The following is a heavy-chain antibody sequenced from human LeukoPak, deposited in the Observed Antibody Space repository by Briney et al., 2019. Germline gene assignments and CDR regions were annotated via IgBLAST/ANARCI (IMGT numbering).Heavy chain of an antibody. CDR2: IYYSGST. Sequence: SETLSLTCAVYGGSFSGYYWSWIRQPPGKGLEWIGYIYYSGSTYYNPSLKSRVTISVDTSKNQFSLKLSSVTAADTAVYYCARQEYYYDSSGSQAPYYFDYWGQGTLVTVSS. CDR1: GGSFSGYY. J-gene: IGHJ4*02. D-gene: IGHD3-22*01. CDR3: ARQEYYYDSSGSQAPYYFDY. V-gene: IGHV4-34*01.